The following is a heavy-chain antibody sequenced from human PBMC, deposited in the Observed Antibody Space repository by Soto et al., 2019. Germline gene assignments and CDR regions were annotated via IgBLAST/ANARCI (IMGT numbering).Heavy chain of an antibody. V-gene: IGHV4-4*07. D-gene: IGHD1-26*01. CDR2: IDTSGTT. CDR3: AREGASGFGMDV. CDR1: GGSIRSYY. Sequence: QVQLQESGPGLVKPSETLSLTCTVSGGSIRSYYWSWIRQPAGKPLEWIGRIDTSGTTNYNPSRKSRVTILVDTSKNQFSLKLSSVTAADTGVYYCAREGASGFGMDVWGQGTTGTVSS. J-gene: IGHJ6*02.